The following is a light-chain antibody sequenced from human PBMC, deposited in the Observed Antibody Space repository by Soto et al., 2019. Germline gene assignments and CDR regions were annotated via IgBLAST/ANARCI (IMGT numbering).Light chain of an antibody. V-gene: IGKV3-11*01. CDR1: QSVSSY. J-gene: IGKJ5*01. Sequence: EIVLTQSPATLSLSPGERATLSCRASQSVSSYLAWYQQKPGQAPRLLIYDASNRATGIPARFSGSGSGTDFTLTISSLEPEDFAAYYCQQRSNWPQITFGQGTRLDI. CDR3: QQRSNWPQIT. CDR2: DAS.